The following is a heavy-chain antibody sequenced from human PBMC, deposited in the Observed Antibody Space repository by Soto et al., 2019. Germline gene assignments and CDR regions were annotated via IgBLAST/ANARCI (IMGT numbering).Heavy chain of an antibody. J-gene: IGHJ3*02. CDR1: GFTFSSYG. D-gene: IGHD2-2*01. CDR3: AKQVVPHTNAIDI. Sequence: GGSLRLSCAASGFTFSSYGIHRVRQAPGRGLEWVAVISYDGSNKYYADSVRGRFTISRDNSKNTLYLQMDSLRAEDTAVYYCAKQVVPHTNAIDIWGQGTMVNVSS. CDR2: ISYDGSNK. V-gene: IGHV3-30*18.